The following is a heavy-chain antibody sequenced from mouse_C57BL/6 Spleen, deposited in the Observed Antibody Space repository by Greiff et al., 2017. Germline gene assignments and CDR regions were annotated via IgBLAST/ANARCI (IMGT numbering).Heavy chain of an antibody. J-gene: IGHJ2*01. CDR1: GYTFTSYW. Sequence: QVQLQQPGAELVKPGASVKLSCKASGYTFTSYWMHWVKQRPGQGLEWIGMIHPNSGSTNYNEKFKSKATLTVDKSSSTAYMQLSSLTSEDSAVYDCARSSFTLYYFDYWGQGTTLTVSS. CDR2: IHPNSGST. CDR3: ARSSFTLYYFDY. V-gene: IGHV1-64*01.